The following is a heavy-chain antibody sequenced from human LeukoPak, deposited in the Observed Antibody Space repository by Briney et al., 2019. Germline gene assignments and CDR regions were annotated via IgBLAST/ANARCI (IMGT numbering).Heavy chain of an antibody. J-gene: IGHJ3*02. Sequence: SETLSLTCTVSGGSIGSHYWSWIRQPPGKGLEWIRHIYYIGSTTYNPSLTSRVTMSVDTSKNQFSLKLNSVTAADTAVYYCARDGIFANGLDIWGQGTMVTVSS. CDR3: ARDGIFANGLDI. CDR2: IYYIGST. V-gene: IGHV4-59*11. CDR1: GGSIGSHY. D-gene: IGHD2-8*01.